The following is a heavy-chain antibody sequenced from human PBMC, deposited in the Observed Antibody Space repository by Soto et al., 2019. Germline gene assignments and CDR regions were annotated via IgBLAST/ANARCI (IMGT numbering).Heavy chain of an antibody. J-gene: IGHJ6*02. D-gene: IGHD3-22*01. CDR3: ARDGYSGSAPGYRYYGMDV. Sequence: QVQLQESGPGLVRPSETLSLICNVSGTNINDYYWSWVRQAAGQGLEWIGRMHSGGIGNYNPSLRTRVTMSVDESKKQVSLILKSVTAADTAVYYCARDGYSGSAPGYRYYGMDVWGQGTTATVSS. V-gene: IGHV4-4*07. CDR1: GTNINDYY. CDR2: MHSGGIG.